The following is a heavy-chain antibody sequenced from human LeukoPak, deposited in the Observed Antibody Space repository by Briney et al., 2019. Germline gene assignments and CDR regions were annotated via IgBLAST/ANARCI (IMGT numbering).Heavy chain of an antibody. V-gene: IGHV3-21*01. CDR1: GFTFSSYS. Sequence: PVGSLRLSCAASGFTFSSYSMNWVRQAPGKGLEWVSSISSSSSYIYYADSVKGRFTISRDNAKNSLYLQMNSLRVEDTAVYYCASLRFLEWLAHAFDIWGQGTMATVSS. CDR2: ISSSSSYI. D-gene: IGHD3-3*01. J-gene: IGHJ3*02. CDR3: ASLRFLEWLAHAFDI.